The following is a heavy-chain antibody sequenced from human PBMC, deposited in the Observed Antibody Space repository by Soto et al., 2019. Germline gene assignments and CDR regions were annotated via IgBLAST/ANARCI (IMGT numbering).Heavy chain of an antibody. CDR2: ISAYNGNT. Sequence: ASVKVSCKASGYTFTSYGISWVRQAPGQGLEWMGWISAYNGNTNYAQKLQGRVTMTTDTSTSTAYMELRSLRSDDTAVYYCARDYGDYSSFRYYYMDVWGKGTTVTVSS. CDR1: GYTFTSYG. CDR3: ARDYGDYSSFRYYYMDV. V-gene: IGHV1-18*01. D-gene: IGHD4-17*01. J-gene: IGHJ6*03.